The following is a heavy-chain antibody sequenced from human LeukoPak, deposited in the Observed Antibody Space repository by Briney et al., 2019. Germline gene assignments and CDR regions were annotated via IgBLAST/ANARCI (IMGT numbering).Heavy chain of an antibody. CDR2: IHYSGST. CDR3: ARGFGAVNRGPSFDY. Sequence: SSETLSLTCTVSGGSITNYYWSWIRQPPGKGLEWIGSIHYSGSTNYNPSLKSRVPISVDTPRNQFSLKLTSMTAADTAVYYCARGFGAVNRGPSFDYWGQGTLVTVSS. J-gene: IGHJ4*02. V-gene: IGHV4-59*13. D-gene: IGHD3-16*01. CDR1: GGSITNYY.